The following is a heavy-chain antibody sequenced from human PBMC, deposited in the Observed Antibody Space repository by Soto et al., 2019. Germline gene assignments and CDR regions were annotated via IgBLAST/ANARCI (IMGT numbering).Heavy chain of an antibody. D-gene: IGHD6-25*01. J-gene: IGHJ4*02. CDR2: INVATGNA. CDR3: ARDCNFASLAAIDY. V-gene: IGHV1-3*01. Sequence: QVHLVQSGAEVKKPGASAKVSCKASGYTFTRNHMHWVRQAPGQGLEWMGFINVATGNARYSRKFQGRLILTRDTAASTIDMDLSGLTTEATAVHYCARDCNFASLAAIDYWGQGTPVTVSS. CDR1: GYTFTRNH.